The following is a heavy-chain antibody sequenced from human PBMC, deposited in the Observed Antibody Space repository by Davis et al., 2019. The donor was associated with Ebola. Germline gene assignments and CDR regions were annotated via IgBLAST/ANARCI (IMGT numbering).Heavy chain of an antibody. Sequence: ASVKVSCKASGYTFTSYYMHWVRQAPGQGLEWMGIINPSGGSTSYAQKFQGRVTMTRDTSISTAYMELSSLRSEDTAVYYCARVRQTYQLLKKRSRGMDVWGQGTTVTVSS. J-gene: IGHJ6*02. CDR1: GYTFTSYY. CDR3: ARVRQTYQLLKKRSRGMDV. D-gene: IGHD2-2*01. V-gene: IGHV1-46*01. CDR2: INPSGGST.